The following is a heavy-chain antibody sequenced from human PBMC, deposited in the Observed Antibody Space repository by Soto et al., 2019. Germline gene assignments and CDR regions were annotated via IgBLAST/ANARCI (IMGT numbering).Heavy chain of an antibody. CDR2: IVVGSGNI. V-gene: IGHV1-58*02. D-gene: IGHD4-17*01. CDR3: AADTGSDYGDPGAFDI. CDR1: GYTFTSSA. Sequence: EASVKVSCKASGYTFTSSAMQWVRQARGQRLEWLGWIVVGSGNINYVQKFQERVTITRDMSTSTAYMELSSLRFEDTAVYYCAADTGSDYGDPGAFDIWGQGTMVTVSS. J-gene: IGHJ3*02.